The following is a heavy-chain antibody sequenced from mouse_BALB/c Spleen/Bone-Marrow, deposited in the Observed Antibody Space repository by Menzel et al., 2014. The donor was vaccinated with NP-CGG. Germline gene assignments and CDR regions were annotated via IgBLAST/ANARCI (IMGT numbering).Heavy chain of an antibody. V-gene: IGHV1S56*01. D-gene: IGHD2-13*01. CDR2: LYPGDGST. Sequence: QVQLKESGPEPVKPGALVTISCKASGYPFTRYDINWLKQRPGQGLEWFGWLYPGDGSTKYNEKFKGKATLTADKSSSTAYMQLSSLTSENSADYFCARSGGDSMDYWGQGTSVTGAS. CDR3: ARSGGDSMDY. J-gene: IGHJ4*01. CDR1: GYPFTRYD.